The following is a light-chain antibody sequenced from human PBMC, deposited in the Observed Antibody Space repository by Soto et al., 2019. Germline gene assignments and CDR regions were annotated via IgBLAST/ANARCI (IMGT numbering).Light chain of an antibody. CDR3: QQRSNWPPLT. Sequence: EIVLTQSPATLSLSPGERATLSCRASQRVSSYLAWYQQKPGQAPRLLIYDASNRATGIPARFSGSGSGTDFTLTIGSLEPEDFAVYYCQQRSNWPPLTFVPGTKGDIK. CDR1: QRVSSY. V-gene: IGKV3-11*01. CDR2: DAS. J-gene: IGKJ3*01.